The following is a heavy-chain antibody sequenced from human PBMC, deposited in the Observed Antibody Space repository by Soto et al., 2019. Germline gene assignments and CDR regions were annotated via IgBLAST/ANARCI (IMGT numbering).Heavy chain of an antibody. D-gene: IGHD3-3*01. CDR1: GGSISSGGYY. Sequence: PSETLSLTCTVSGGSISSGGYYWSWIRQHPGKGLEWIGYIYYSGSTYYNPSLKSRVTISVDTSKNQFSLKLSSVTAADTAVYYCARTNYDFWSGYYTPYYYYGMDVWGQGTTVTVSS. CDR3: ARTNYDFWSGYYTPYYYYGMDV. CDR2: IYYSGST. J-gene: IGHJ6*02. V-gene: IGHV4-31*03.